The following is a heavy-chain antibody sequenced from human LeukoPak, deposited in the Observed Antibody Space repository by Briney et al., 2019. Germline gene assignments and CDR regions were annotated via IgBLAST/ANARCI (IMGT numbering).Heavy chain of an antibody. V-gene: IGHV1-69*05. CDR3: ARTITIFGVHKGNWFDP. J-gene: IGHJ5*02. D-gene: IGHD3-3*01. CDR1: GGTFSSYA. CDR2: VIPIFGTA. Sequence: GASVKVSCKASGGTFSSYAISWVRQAPGQGLEWMGGVIPIFGTANYAQKFQGRVTINTDESTSTAYMELSSLRSDDTAVYYCARTITIFGVHKGNWFDPWGQATLVTVTS.